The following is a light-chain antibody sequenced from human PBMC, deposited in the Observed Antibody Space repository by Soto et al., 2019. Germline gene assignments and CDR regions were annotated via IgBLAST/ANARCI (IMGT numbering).Light chain of an antibody. CDR1: QSISDW. CDR3: QQYSLYSTWT. J-gene: IGKJ1*01. Sequence: DIQMTQSPSTLSASVGDRVTITCRASQSISDWLAWYQQRPGKAPKLLIYGASNLESGVPSRFYGSAAGTEFSLTISSLLPDDFATYYCQQYSLYSTWTFGQGTKVEIK. CDR2: GAS. V-gene: IGKV1-5*01.